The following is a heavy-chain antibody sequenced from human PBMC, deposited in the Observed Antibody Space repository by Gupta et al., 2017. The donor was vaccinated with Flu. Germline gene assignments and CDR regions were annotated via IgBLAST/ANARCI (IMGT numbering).Heavy chain of an antibody. V-gene: IGHV3-15*01. Sequence: EVQLVESGGGLVKPGGSLRLSCAASGFTFSNAWMSWVRQAPGKGLEWVGRIKSKTDVRITDYAAPVKGRFTISRDDSKNTLYLQMNRLKPEDTAVDYCTTDPDIVDKILSVLGIGTFDYWGQGTLVTVSA. CDR2: IKSKTDVRIT. CDR3: TTDPDIVDKILSVLGIGTFDY. D-gene: IGHD5-12*01. J-gene: IGHJ4*02. CDR1: GFTFSNAW.